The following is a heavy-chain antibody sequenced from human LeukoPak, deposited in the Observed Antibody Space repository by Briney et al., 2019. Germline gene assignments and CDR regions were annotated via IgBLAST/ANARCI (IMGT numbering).Heavy chain of an antibody. CDR1: GYTVTNYY. CDR3: ARSGMWFSTND. D-gene: IGHD2-21*01. Sequence: ASVKVSCKASGYTVTNYYMHWVRQAPGQGLVWMGMINPSISSRTYAQKFQGRVTVTSDTSTSTVYMEVSSLRSEDTAIYYCARSGMWFSTNDWGQGTLVTASS. CDR2: INPSISSR. V-gene: IGHV1-46*01. J-gene: IGHJ4*02.